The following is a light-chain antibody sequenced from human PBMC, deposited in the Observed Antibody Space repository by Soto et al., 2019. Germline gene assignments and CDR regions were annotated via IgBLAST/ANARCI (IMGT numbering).Light chain of an antibody. V-gene: IGKV3D-20*02. CDR3: QQLFRSAP. Sequence: SLWSAYRSKLSCRASQSVSNNYLAWYQQKPGQAPRLLIYGASNRATGIPDRFSGSGSGTIFTISSRSTEYDCGLVYSSQQLFRSAPVGPGTKVDIK. J-gene: IGKJ1*01. CDR2: GAS. CDR1: QSVSNNY.